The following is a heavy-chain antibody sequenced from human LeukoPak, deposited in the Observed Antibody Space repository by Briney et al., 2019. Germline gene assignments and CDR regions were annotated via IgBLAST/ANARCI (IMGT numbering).Heavy chain of an antibody. V-gene: IGHV3-48*04. CDR3: AKDRSGSYSQGLDY. CDR1: GLTFSKYS. CDR2: IDTSSTTM. D-gene: IGHD1-26*01. J-gene: IGHJ4*02. Sequence: SGGSLRLSCAASGLTFSKYSMTWVRQAPGKGLEWVSFIDTSSTTMYYTDSVKGRFTISRDNAKSSLYLQMNSLKVEDTAIYYCAKDRSGSYSQGLDYWGQGTLVTVSS.